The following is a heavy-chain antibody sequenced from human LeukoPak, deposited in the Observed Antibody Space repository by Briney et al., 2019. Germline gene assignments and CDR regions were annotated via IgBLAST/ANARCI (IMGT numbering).Heavy chain of an antibody. CDR3: ARDRADTAMPTLEPFDY. CDR2: IYHSGST. Sequence: SETLSLTCTVSGYSISSGYYWGWIRQPPGKGLEWIGSIYHSGSTYYNPSLKSRVTISVDTSKNQFSLKLSSVTAADTAVYYCARDRADTAMPTLEPFDYWGQGTLVTVSS. D-gene: IGHD5-18*01. J-gene: IGHJ4*02. CDR1: GYSISSGYY. V-gene: IGHV4-38-2*02.